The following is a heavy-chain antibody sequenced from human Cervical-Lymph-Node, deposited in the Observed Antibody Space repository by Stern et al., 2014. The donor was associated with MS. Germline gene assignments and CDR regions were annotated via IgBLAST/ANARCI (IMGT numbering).Heavy chain of an antibody. CDR2: LYWDAGN. Sequence: HITLKESGPTLVKPTQTLTLTCDFSGFSLTTSGVGVGWIRQPPGKALEWLALLYWDAGNRYSPSLKNRLSIITDTAKNHVVLTMTNMDPVDTGTYYCAHRSTSVAGAWASWGQRILVVVSS. V-gene: IGHV2-5*02. CDR1: GFSLTTSGVG. J-gene: IGHJ5*02. CDR3: AHRSTSVAGAWAS. D-gene: IGHD1-26*01.